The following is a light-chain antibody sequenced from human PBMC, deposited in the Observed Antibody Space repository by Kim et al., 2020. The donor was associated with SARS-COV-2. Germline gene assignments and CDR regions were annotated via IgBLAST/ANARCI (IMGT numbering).Light chain of an antibody. J-gene: IGLJ3*02. CDR2: ANS. V-gene: IGLV1-44*01. Sequence: VPIACTGSSPNLGGTPVNWYQQLPATAPTLLIFANSQRPSGVPDRFSGSKSGTSASLAISGLQSEDEADYYCAAWDDSLNGRVFGGGTQLTVL. CDR1: SPNLGGTP. CDR3: AAWDDSLNGRV.